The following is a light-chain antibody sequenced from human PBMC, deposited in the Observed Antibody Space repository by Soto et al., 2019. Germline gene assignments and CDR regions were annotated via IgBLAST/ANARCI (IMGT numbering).Light chain of an antibody. V-gene: IGLV2-14*01. J-gene: IGLJ1*01. CDR1: SSDVGGYNY. CDR2: EVS. Sequence: QSALTQPASVSGSPGQSITISCTGTSSDVGGYNYISCYQQHPGKAPQLMIYEVSNRPSGVSNRFSVSKSVNTASLTISGLQAEDEDDYYYSSYTSSSSDYVFGTGTKLTVL. CDR3: SSYTSSSSDYV.